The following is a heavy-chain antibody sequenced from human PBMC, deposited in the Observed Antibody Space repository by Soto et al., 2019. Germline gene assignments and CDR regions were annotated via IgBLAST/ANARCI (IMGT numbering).Heavy chain of an antibody. CDR1: GGSISSCDYY. V-gene: IGHV4-39*01. CDR3: ARHRRETGTYAQPLDY. J-gene: IGHJ4*02. CDR2: ICSSGST. D-gene: IGHD1-1*01. Sequence: SDTLSLTCTVSGGSISSCDYYWGWVRQPPGKGLAWIGSICSSGSTYYNPSLKSRVTISVDTSNNQFSLRLSSVTAADTAVYYCARHRRETGTYAQPLDYWGQGTLVTVSS.